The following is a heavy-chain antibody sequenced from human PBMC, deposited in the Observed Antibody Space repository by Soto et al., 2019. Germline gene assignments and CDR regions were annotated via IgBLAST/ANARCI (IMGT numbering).Heavy chain of an antibody. CDR3: ARGNYGMDV. CDR1: GGSISEKY. CDR2: IFANGHT. V-gene: IGHV4-4*07. J-gene: IGHJ6*02. Sequence: SETLSLTCIVSGGSISEKYWNWVRQPPGKGLEWIGLIFANGHTDYNPSLKSRVTMSVDASKNQFSLKLSSVTAADTAVYYCARGNYGMDVWGQGTTVTVSS.